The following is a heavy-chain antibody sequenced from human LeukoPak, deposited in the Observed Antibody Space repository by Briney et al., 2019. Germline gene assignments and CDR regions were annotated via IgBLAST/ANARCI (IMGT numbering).Heavy chain of an antibody. Sequence: SETLSLTCAVSGYSISSGYYWGWIRQPPGKGLEWIGSIYHSGSTNYNPSLKSRVTISVDTSKNQFSLKLSSVTAADTAVYYCARGTGWYGRPDAFDIWGQGTMVTVSS. CDR3: ARGTGWYGRPDAFDI. CDR1: GYSISSGYY. D-gene: IGHD2-15*01. V-gene: IGHV4-38-2*01. CDR2: IYHSGST. J-gene: IGHJ3*02.